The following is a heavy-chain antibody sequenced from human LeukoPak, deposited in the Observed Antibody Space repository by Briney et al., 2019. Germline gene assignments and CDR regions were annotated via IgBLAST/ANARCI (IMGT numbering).Heavy chain of an antibody. J-gene: IGHJ5*02. CDR1: GGSITGYY. D-gene: IGHD2/OR15-2a*01. CDR3: ARLTKFLTTYYPTP. Sequence: SETLSLTCTVSGGSITGYYWSWIRQPPGKGLEWVGYIFSSGSTNYNPSLKSRVTISLDTSKSQFSLTLISVTASDTAVYYCARLTKFLTTYYPTPWGQGTLVTVSS. CDR2: IFSSGST. V-gene: IGHV4-59*08.